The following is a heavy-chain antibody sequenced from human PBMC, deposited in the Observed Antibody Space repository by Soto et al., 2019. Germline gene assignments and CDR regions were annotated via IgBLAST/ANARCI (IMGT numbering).Heavy chain of an antibody. D-gene: IGHD3-3*01. CDR2: ISGDGSAT. J-gene: IGHJ6*02. CDR3: AKVRYDFWSGYLSTDYYYYYGMDV. Sequence: HPGGSLRLSCAASGFTFSSYWMHWVRQAPGKGLVWVSRISGDGSATTYADSGKGRFTISRDNAKNTLYLQMNSLRAEDTAVYYCAKVRYDFWSGYLSTDYYYYYGMDVWGQGTTVTVSS. CDR1: GFTFSSYW. V-gene: IGHV3-74*03.